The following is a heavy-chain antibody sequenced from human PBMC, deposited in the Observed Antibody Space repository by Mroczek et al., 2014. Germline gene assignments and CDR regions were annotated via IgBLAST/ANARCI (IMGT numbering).Heavy chain of an antibody. D-gene: IGHD6-19*01. Sequence: QVQLQESGPGLVKPSETLSLTCTVSGGSISSYYWSWIRQPPGKGLEWIGYIYYSGSTNYNPSLKSRVTISVDTSKNQFSLKLSSVTAADTAVYYCARGRHSSGWYQGWGQGTLVTVSS. CDR2: IYYSGST. CDR1: GGSISSYY. J-gene: IGHJ4*02. CDR3: ARGRHSSGWYQG. V-gene: IGHV4-59*01.